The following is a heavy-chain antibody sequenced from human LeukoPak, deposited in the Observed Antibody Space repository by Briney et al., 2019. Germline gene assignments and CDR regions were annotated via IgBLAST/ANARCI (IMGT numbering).Heavy chain of an antibody. Sequence: GASVKVSCKASGYTFTSYYMHWVRQAPGQGLEWMGIINPSGGSTSYAQKFQGRVTMTRDMSTSTVYVELSSLRSEDTAVYYCARGGPVVVVAAILDYWGQGTLVTVSS. D-gene: IGHD2-15*01. CDR1: GYTFTSYY. J-gene: IGHJ4*02. CDR2: INPSGGST. V-gene: IGHV1-46*01. CDR3: ARGGPVVVVAAILDY.